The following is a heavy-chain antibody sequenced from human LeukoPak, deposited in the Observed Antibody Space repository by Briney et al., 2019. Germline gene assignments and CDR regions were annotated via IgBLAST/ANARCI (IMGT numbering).Heavy chain of an antibody. V-gene: IGHV3-48*03. Sequence: GGSLRLSCAASGFTFSSYEMNWVRQAPGKGLEWVSYISSSGSTIYYADSVKGRFTISRDNAKNSLYLQMNSLRAEDTAVYYCARDYNSSWSEFDPWGQGTLVTVSS. D-gene: IGHD6-13*01. CDR3: ARDYNSSWSEFDP. CDR2: ISSSGSTI. J-gene: IGHJ5*02. CDR1: GFTFSSYE.